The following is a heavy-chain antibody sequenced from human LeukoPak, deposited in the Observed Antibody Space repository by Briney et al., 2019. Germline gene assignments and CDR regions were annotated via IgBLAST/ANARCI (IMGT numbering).Heavy chain of an antibody. J-gene: IGHJ6*02. V-gene: IGHV3-33*03. D-gene: IGHD3-10*01. Sequence: PGGPLRLSYAASGFTFSSYGMHWVRQAPGKGLEWVAVIWYGGSNKYYADSVKGRFTISGDNSKNSLYLQMNSLRTEDTALYYCAKDINVVRGVLPHYYYGMDVWGQGTTVTVSS. CDR1: GFTFSSYG. CDR2: IWYGGSNK. CDR3: AKDINVVRGVLPHYYYGMDV.